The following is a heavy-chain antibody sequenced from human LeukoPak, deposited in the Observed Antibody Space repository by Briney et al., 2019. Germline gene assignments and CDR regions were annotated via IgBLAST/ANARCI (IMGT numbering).Heavy chain of an antibody. Sequence: PSETLFLTCTVSGGSISSYYWSWIRQPPGKGLEWIGYIYYSGSTNYNPSLKSRVTISVDTSKNQFSLKLSSVTAADTAVYYCASVGATNLFDYWGQGTLVTVSS. CDR3: ASVGATNLFDY. CDR1: GGSISSYY. V-gene: IGHV4-59*12. J-gene: IGHJ4*02. CDR2: IYYSGST. D-gene: IGHD1-26*01.